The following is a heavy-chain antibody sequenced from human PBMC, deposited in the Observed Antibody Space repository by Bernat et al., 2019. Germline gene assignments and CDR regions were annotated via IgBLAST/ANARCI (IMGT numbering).Heavy chain of an antibody. Sequence: EVQLVESGGGLVQPGGSLRLSCAASGFTFSSYEMNWVRQAPGKGLEWVSYISSSGSTIYYADSVKGRFTISRDNAKNSLYLQMNSLRAEDTAVYYCARGNRRYSGYDWDLDYWGQGTLVTVSS. CDR2: ISSSGSTI. CDR1: GFTFSSYE. D-gene: IGHD5-12*01. V-gene: IGHV3-48*03. J-gene: IGHJ4*02. CDR3: ARGNRRYSGYDWDLDY.